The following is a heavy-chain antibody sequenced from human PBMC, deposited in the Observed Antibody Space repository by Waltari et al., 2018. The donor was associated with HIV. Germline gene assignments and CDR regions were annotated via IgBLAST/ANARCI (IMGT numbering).Heavy chain of an antibody. D-gene: IGHD6-6*01. J-gene: IGHJ6*02. V-gene: IGHV4-59*01. CDR1: GGSISSYY. Sequence: QVQLQESGPGLVKPSETLSLTCTVSGGSISSYYWNWIRQPPGKGLEWIGYIFYSGSTDYSPSLKSRVTISVDTSKNHFSLKLTSVTAADTAVYYCARGSLRVLNGMDVWGQGTTVTVSS. CDR3: ARGSLRVLNGMDV. CDR2: IFYSGST.